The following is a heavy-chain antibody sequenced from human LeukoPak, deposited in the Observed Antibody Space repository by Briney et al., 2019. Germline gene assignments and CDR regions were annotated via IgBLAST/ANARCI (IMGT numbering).Heavy chain of an antibody. V-gene: IGHV3-48*04. CDR1: GFTFSTYS. CDR3: ARDNPWGATSSGSDDY. J-gene: IGHJ4*02. CDR2: INSVGGTT. D-gene: IGHD1-26*01. Sequence: GGSLRLSCVASGFTFSTYSMNWVRQAPGKGLEWVSYINSVGGTTFYADSVKGRFTISRDNAKNSLYLQMNSLRAEDTAVYYCARDNPWGATSSGSDDYWGQGTLVTVSS.